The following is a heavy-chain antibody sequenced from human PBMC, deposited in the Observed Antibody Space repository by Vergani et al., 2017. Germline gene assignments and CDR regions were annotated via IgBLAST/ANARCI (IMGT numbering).Heavy chain of an antibody. CDR1: GYTFSNYY. V-gene: IGHV1-46*01. CDR3: ASSGRYCSGGSCYSRGWFDP. Sequence: QVQVVQSGAEVKKSGASVKVSCKTSGYTFSNYYMHWVRQAPGQGLEWMGIINPSGGHTNYAQKFQGRVTMTRDTSTSTVYMELSSLRSEDTAVYYCASSGRYCSGGSCYSRGWFDPWGQGTLVTVSS. J-gene: IGHJ5*02. CDR2: INPSGGHT. D-gene: IGHD2-15*01.